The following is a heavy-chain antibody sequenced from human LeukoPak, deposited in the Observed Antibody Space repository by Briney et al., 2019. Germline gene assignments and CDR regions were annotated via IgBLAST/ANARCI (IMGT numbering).Heavy chain of an antibody. D-gene: IGHD3-10*01. CDR1: GGSIGSDNYY. Sequence: SETLSLTCTVSGGSIGSDNYYWGWIRQPPGKGLEWIGYIYYSGSTNYNPSLRSRVTISVDRSKNQFSLKLTSVTAADTAVYYCARSHGSGSYYNLNDYWGQGTLVTVSS. CDR3: ARSHGSGSYYNLNDY. V-gene: IGHV4-61*01. CDR2: IYYSGST. J-gene: IGHJ4*02.